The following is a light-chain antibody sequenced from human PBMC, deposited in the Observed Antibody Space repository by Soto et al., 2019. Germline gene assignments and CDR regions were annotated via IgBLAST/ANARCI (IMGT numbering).Light chain of an antibody. Sequence: QSVLTQPASVSGSPGPSITISCTGTSNDIGYYDYVSWYQQHPGKAPRLLISEVSNRPSGVSYRFSGFKSGTTASLISAGLQAEDEADYYCSSYTRTSSYVFGGGTQLTVL. J-gene: IGLJ7*01. CDR1: SNDIGYYDY. CDR2: EVS. CDR3: SSYTRTSSYV. V-gene: IGLV2-14*01.